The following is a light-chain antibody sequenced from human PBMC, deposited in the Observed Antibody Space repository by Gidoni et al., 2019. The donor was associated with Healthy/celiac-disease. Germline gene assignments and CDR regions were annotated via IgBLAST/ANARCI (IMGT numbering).Light chain of an antibody. CDR2: KAS. V-gene: IGKV1-5*03. CDR3: QQDNSYPWT. CDR1: QSISSW. J-gene: IGKJ1*01. Sequence: DIQMPQSPSTLSASVGDRVTITCRASQSISSWLGWYQQKPGKAPKLLIYKASSLESGVPSRFSGSGSGTEFTLTISSLQPDDFATYYCQQDNSYPWTFGQGTKVEIK.